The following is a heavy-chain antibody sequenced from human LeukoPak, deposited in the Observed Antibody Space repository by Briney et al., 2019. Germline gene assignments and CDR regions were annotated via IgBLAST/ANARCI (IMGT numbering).Heavy chain of an antibody. V-gene: IGHV4-59*08. D-gene: IGHD4-11*01. CDR2: IYYSGST. Sequence: SETLSLTCTVSGGSISSYYWSWIRQPPGKGLEWIGYIYYSGSTNYNPSLKSRVTISVDTSKNQFSLKLSSVTAADTAVYYCARQGDYDAFDIWGQGTMVIVSS. CDR3: ARQGDYDAFDI. CDR1: GGSISSYY. J-gene: IGHJ3*02.